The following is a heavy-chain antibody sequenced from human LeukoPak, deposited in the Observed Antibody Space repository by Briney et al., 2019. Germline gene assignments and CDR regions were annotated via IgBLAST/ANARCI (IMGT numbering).Heavy chain of an antibody. CDR3: ASAGSSSWPYYYYYYMDV. D-gene: IGHD6-13*01. V-gene: IGHV4-59*08. Sequence: SETLSLTCTVSGGSISSYYWSWIRQPPGKGLEWIGYIYYSGSTHYNPSLKSRVTISVDTSKNQFSLKLSSVTAADTAVYYCASAGSSSWPYYYYYYMDVWGKGTTVTISS. J-gene: IGHJ6*03. CDR2: IYYSGST. CDR1: GGSISSYY.